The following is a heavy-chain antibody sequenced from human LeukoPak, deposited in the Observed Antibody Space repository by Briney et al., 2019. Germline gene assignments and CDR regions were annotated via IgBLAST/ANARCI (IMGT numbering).Heavy chain of an antibody. J-gene: IGHJ4*02. V-gene: IGHV3-9*03. D-gene: IGHD6-13*01. CDR2: ISWNSGSI. Sequence: QSGGSLRLSCAASGFTFDDYAMHWVRQAPGKGLEWVSGISWNSGSIGYADSVKGRFTISRDNAKNSLYLQMNSLRAEDMALYYCAKDGDIAAAGIGGYFDYWGQGTLVTVSS. CDR1: GFTFDDYA. CDR3: AKDGDIAAAGIGGYFDY.